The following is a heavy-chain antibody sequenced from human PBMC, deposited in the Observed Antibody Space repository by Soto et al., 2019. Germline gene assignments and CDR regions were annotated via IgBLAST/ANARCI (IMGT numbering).Heavy chain of an antibody. CDR2: ISTNGGST. Sequence: GGSLRLSCAASGFTFSSNAMSWVRQAPGKGLEWVSAISTNGGSTYYADSVKGRFTISRDNSKNTLYLQMSSLRAEDTAVYYCAKPVVQYYFDHWGQGTLVTVSS. D-gene: IGHD2-2*01. CDR3: AKPVVQYYFDH. V-gene: IGHV3-23*01. J-gene: IGHJ4*02. CDR1: GFTFSSNA.